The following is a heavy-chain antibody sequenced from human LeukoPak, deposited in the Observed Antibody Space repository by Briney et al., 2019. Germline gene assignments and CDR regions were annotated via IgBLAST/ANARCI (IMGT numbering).Heavy chain of an antibody. Sequence: ASVKVSCKASGYTFTSYDINWVRQATGQGLEWMGWMNPNSGNTGYAQKFQGRVTMTRNTSISTAYMELSSLRSEDTAVYYCARITSGSEDFDYWGQGTLVTVSS. D-gene: IGHD6-25*01. CDR1: GYTFTSYD. J-gene: IGHJ4*02. CDR3: ARITSGSEDFDY. CDR2: MNPNSGNT. V-gene: IGHV1-8*01.